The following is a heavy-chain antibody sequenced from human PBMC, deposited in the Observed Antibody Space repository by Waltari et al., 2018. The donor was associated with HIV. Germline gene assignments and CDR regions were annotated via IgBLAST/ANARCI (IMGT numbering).Heavy chain of an antibody. J-gene: IGHJ6*02. D-gene: IGHD2-15*01. V-gene: IGHV3-9*01. CDR3: AKSDIDYGMDV. Sequence: EVQLVESGVGLVQTGRSLSLSCAASGLTFVYYAMHWVRQVPGKGLEWVSGITWNSGRTGYADSVKDRFIISRDNAKNSLYLQMNSLRVEDTALYYCAKSDIDYGMDVWGQGTTVTVSS. CDR2: ITWNSGRT. CDR1: GLTFVYYA.